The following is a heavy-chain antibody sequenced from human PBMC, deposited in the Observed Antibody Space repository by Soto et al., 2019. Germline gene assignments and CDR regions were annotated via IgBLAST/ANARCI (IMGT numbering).Heavy chain of an antibody. CDR1: GFTSSSYG. D-gene: IGHD2-15*01. CDR3: AKASGPEPLYYYYYYMDV. V-gene: IGHV3-30*18. J-gene: IGHJ6*03. Sequence: GGSLRLSCAASGFTSSSYGMHWVRQAPGKGLEWVAVISYDGSNKYYADSVKGRFTISRDNSKNTLYLQMNSLRAEDTAVYYCAKASGPEPLYYYYYYMDVWGKGTTVTVSS. CDR2: ISYDGSNK.